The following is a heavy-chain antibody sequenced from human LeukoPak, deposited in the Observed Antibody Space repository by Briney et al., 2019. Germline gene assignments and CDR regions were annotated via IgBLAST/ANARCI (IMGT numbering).Heavy chain of an antibody. Sequence: SETLSLTCTVSGGSISSSSYYWGWIRQPPGKGLEWIGSIYYSGSTNYNPSLKSRVTISVDTSKNQFSLKLSSVTAADTAVYYCARDETGGLAGYWGQGTLVTVSS. CDR3: ARDETGGLAGY. CDR1: GGSISSSSYY. V-gene: IGHV4-39*07. J-gene: IGHJ4*02. D-gene: IGHD7-27*01. CDR2: IYYSGST.